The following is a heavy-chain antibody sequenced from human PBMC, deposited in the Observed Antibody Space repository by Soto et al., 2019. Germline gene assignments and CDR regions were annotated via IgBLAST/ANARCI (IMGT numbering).Heavy chain of an antibody. V-gene: IGHV3-64*04. Sequence: PGRSLRLSCSASGFTFSSYAMHWVRQAPGKGLEYVSAISSNGGSTYYADSVKVRFTISRDNSKNTLYLQMNSLRAEDTAVYYCATERGHTYYFDYWGQGTLVTVTS. CDR1: GFTFSSYA. CDR2: ISSNGGST. CDR3: ATERGHTYYFDY. D-gene: IGHD2-21*01. J-gene: IGHJ4*02.